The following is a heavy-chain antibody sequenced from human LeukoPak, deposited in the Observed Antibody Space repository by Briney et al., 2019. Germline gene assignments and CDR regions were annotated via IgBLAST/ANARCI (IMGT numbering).Heavy chain of an antibody. V-gene: IGHV1-24*01. D-gene: IGHD2-2*01. Sequence: ASVKVSCKVSGYTLTELSMHWVRQAPGKGLEWMGGFDPEDGETIYAQKFQGRVTITTDESTSTAYMELSSLRSEDTAVYYCARVVVVPAARGFDPWGQGTLVTVSS. J-gene: IGHJ5*02. CDR3: ARVVVVPAARGFDP. CDR2: FDPEDGET. CDR1: GYTLTELS.